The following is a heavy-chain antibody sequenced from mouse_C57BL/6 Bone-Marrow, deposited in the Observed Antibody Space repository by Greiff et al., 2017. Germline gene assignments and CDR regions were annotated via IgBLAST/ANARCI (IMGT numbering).Heavy chain of an antibody. CDR2: ISDGGSYT. D-gene: IGHD2-4*01. V-gene: IGHV5-4*03. CDR1: GFTFSSYA. J-gene: IGHJ3*01. Sequence: EVKLMESGGGLVKPGGSLKLSCAASGFTFSSYAMSWVRQTPEKRLEWVATISDGGSYTYYPDNVKGRFTISRDNAKNNLYLQMSHLKSEDTAMYYCARLPIYYDYDGGFAYWGQGTLVTVSA. CDR3: ARLPIYYDYDGGFAY.